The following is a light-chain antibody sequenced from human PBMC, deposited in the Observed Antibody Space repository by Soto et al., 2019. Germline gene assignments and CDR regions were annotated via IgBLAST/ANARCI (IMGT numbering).Light chain of an antibody. Sequence: QSALTQPASVSGSAGQSITISCSGTMRDVGAYNLVSWYQQHPGTAPKLIIYEVRNRPSGISSRFSGSRSGNTASLTISGLQSEYEGVYYCSAYTARSTLVFGGGTKLTVL. CDR1: MRDVGAYNL. J-gene: IGLJ3*02. CDR2: EVR. V-gene: IGLV2-14*01. CDR3: SAYTARSTLV.